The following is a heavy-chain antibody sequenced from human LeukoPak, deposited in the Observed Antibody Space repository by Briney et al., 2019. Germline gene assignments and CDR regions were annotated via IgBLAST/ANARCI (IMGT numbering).Heavy chain of an antibody. CDR3: ARASTGDGYNRIDY. D-gene: IGHD5-24*01. CDR2: IYYSGST. J-gene: IGHJ4*02. Sequence: PSQTLSLTCTVSGSSISSGGYYWSWIRQHPGKGLEWIGYIYYSGSTYYNPSLKSRVTISVDTSKNQFSLKLSSVTAADTAVYYCARASTGDGYNRIDYWGQGTLVTVSS. V-gene: IGHV4-31*03. CDR1: GSSISSGGYY.